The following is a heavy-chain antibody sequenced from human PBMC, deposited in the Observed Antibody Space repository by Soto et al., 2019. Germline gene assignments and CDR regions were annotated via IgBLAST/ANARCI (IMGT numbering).Heavy chain of an antibody. CDR2: ISGSGGST. V-gene: IGHV3-23*01. CDR1: EFIFSSYG. J-gene: IGHJ1*01. Sequence: GGSLRLSCAASEFIFSSYGMNWVRQAPGKGLEWVSAISGSGGSTYYADSVKGRFTISRDNSKNTLYLQMNSLRAEDTAVYYCAKDALGPHYDFWSGYYKHWGQGTLVTVSS. CDR3: AKDALGPHYDFWSGYYKH. D-gene: IGHD3-3*01.